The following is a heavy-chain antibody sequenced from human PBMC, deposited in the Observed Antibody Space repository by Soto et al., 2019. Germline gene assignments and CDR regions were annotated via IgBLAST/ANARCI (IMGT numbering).Heavy chain of an antibody. J-gene: IGHJ4*02. CDR1: GFTFSSYG. V-gene: IGHV3-33*01. Sequence: QVQLVESGGGVVQPGRSLRLSCAASGFTFSSYGMHWVRQAPGKGLEWVAVIWYDGSNKYYADSVKGRFTISRDNSKNTLYLQMNSLRAEDTAVYYCARVAYCSSTSCYGRYDYWGQGTLVTVSS. CDR2: IWYDGSNK. D-gene: IGHD2-2*01. CDR3: ARVAYCSSTSCYGRYDY.